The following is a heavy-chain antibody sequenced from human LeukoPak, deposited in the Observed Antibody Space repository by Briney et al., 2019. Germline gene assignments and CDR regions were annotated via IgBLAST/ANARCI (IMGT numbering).Heavy chain of an antibody. CDR2: IYYSGST. D-gene: IGHD3-10*01. CDR1: GGSISSYY. CDR3: ARAVTMVRGDYYYYMDV. J-gene: IGHJ6*03. Sequence: SETLSLTCTVSGGSISSYYWSWIRQPPGKGLEWIGYIYYSGSTNYNPSLKSRVTISVDTSKNQFSLKLSSVTAADTAVYYCARAVTMVRGDYYYYMDVWGKGTTVTISS. V-gene: IGHV4-59*01.